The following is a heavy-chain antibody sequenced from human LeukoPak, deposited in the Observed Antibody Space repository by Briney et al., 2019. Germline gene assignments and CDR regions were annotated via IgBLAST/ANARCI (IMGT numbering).Heavy chain of an antibody. Sequence: LRLPCTASGFTFGDYAMSWVRQPPGKGREWIGEINHSGSTNYNPSLKSRVTISVDTSKNQFPLKLSSVTAADTAVYYCARGTKWLRQKWYFDYWGQGTLVTASS. CDR1: GFTFGDYA. CDR2: INHSGST. J-gene: IGHJ4*02. V-gene: IGHV4-34*01. D-gene: IGHD5-12*01. CDR3: ARGTKWLRQKWYFDY.